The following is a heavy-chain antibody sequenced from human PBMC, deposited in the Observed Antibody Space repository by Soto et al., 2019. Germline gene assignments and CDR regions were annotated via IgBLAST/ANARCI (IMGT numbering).Heavy chain of an antibody. Sequence: QVPLVQSGAEVKKPGSSVKVSCKASGGTFSSYAISWVRQAPGQGLEWMGGIIPIFGTANYAQKFQGRVTITADKSTSTAYMELSSLRSEDTAVYYCARARDDFGNYYYYGMDVWGQGTTVTVSS. J-gene: IGHJ6*02. CDR2: IIPIFGTA. CDR1: GGTFSSYA. V-gene: IGHV1-69*06. D-gene: IGHD3-3*01. CDR3: ARARDDFGNYYYYGMDV.